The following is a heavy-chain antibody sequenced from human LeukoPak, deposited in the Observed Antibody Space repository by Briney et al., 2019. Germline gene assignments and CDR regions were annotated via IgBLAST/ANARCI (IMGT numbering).Heavy chain of an antibody. CDR1: GGSFSGYY. CDR3: ARDVRDGYNFYYYYYYYMAV. CDR2: INHSGST. D-gene: IGHD5-24*01. Sequence: SETLSLTCAVYGGSFSGYYWSWIRQPPGKGLEWIGEINHSGSTNYNPSLKSRVTISVDTSKNQFSLKLSSVTAADTAVYYCARDVRDGYNFYYYYYYYMAVWGKGSTVTVSS. J-gene: IGHJ6*03. V-gene: IGHV4-34*01.